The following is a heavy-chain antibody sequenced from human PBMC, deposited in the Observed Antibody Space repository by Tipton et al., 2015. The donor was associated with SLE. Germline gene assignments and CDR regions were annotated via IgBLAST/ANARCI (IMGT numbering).Heavy chain of an antibody. Sequence: SLRLSCAASGFNFGNYWMHWVRQAPGRGLEWVGSLKNKAHGGTANYAASVEGRFTISRDESKSIAFLQMNSLRIEDTAVYYCTLTPTLIVAGLGDSWGQGTLVTVSS. CDR2: LKNKAHGGTA. CDR3: TLTPTLIVAGLGDS. V-gene: IGHV3-49*04. D-gene: IGHD2/OR15-2a*01. CDR1: GFNFGNYW. J-gene: IGHJ4*02.